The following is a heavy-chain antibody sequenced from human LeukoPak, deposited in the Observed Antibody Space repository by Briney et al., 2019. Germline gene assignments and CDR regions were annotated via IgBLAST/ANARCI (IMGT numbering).Heavy chain of an antibody. Sequence: GGSLRLSCAASGFTFSSYAMTWVRQAPGKGLEWVSSITGGHYATYNTDSVKGRFTTSRDNAKNTLYLQMNSLRADDTAIYYCTKDPNGDYIGAFDPWGQGTLVTVSS. CDR3: TKDPNGDYIGAFDP. CDR1: GFTFSSYA. D-gene: IGHD4-17*01. J-gene: IGHJ5*02. CDR2: ITGGHYAT. V-gene: IGHV3-23*01.